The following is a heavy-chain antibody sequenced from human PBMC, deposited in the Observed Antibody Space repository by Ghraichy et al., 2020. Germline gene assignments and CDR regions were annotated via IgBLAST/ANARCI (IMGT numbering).Heavy chain of an antibody. CDR2: IITYNGNT. J-gene: IGHJ4*02. Sequence: ASVKVSCKASGYIFTSYVISWVRQAPGQGLEWMGWIITYNGNTNYAQKFQGRVTMTTDIFTSTAYMELRSLRSDDTAVYYCARDQAYCSGGTCFPSDYWGQGTPVTVSS. CDR3: ARDQAYCSGGTCFPSDY. D-gene: IGHD2-21*01. V-gene: IGHV1-18*01. CDR1: GYIFTSYV.